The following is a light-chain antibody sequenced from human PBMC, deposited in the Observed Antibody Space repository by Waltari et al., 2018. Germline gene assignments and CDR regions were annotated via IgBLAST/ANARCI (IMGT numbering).Light chain of an antibody. CDR2: VAS. J-gene: IGKJ4*01. CDR3: QRYNNWLT. CDR1: QSISSN. V-gene: IGKV3-15*01. Sequence: EIVMTQSPATLSVSPGESATLSCRASQSISSNLAWYQQKPGQAPRLLIYVASTRATGIPARFSGSGSGTEFTLTISSLQSEDFAVYYCQRYNNWLTFGGGTKVEIK.